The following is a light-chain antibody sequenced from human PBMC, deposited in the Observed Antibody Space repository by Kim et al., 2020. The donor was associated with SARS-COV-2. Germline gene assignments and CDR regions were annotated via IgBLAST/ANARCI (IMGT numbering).Light chain of an antibody. J-gene: IGKJ1*01. CDR3: QKYNSAPWT. Sequence: ASVDDSVTFTCRASQDIANSLAWYQQKQGTVPKVLIYAASTLQSGVPSRFSGSGSGTEFTLTIGSLQTEDVATYYCQKYNSAPWTFGPGTKVDIK. V-gene: IGKV1-27*01. CDR2: AAS. CDR1: QDIANS.